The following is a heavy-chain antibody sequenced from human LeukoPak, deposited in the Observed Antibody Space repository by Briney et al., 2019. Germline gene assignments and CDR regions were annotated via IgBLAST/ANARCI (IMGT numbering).Heavy chain of an antibody. CDR1: GGPISSYY. CDR3: ARTYYYDSSGYYYDYYFDY. CDR2: IYYSWST. D-gene: IGHD3-22*01. J-gene: IGHJ4*02. Sequence: SETLSLTCTVSGGPISSYYWSWIRQPRARGREWMGYIYYSWSTNYNPSLKSRVTISVDTSKNQFSLKLSSVTAADTAVYYCARTYYYDSSGYYYDYYFDYWGQGTLVTVSS. V-gene: IGHV4-59*01.